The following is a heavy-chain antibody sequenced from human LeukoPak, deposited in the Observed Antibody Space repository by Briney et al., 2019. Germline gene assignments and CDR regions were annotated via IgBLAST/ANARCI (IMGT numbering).Heavy chain of an antibody. Sequence: SETLSLTCTVSGYSISSGYYWGWIRQPPGKGLEWIGSIYHSGSTYYNPSLKSRVTKSVDTFKNQFSLKLSSVTAADTAVYYCARAAKHFRGGLSFYYMDVWGKGTTVTISS. CDR1: GYSISSGYY. D-gene: IGHD3-10*01. CDR3: ARAAKHFRGGLSFYYMDV. J-gene: IGHJ6*03. V-gene: IGHV4-38-2*02. CDR2: IYHSGST.